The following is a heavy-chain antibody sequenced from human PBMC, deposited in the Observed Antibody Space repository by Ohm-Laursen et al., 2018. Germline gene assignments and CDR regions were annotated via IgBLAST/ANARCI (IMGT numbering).Heavy chain of an antibody. Sequence: SLRLSCAASGFTFSSYAMSWVRQAPGKGLEWVSYITTSGTTIYYADSVKGRFTISRDNVKNSLYLQMNSLRAEDTAVYYCARGGGTAMDYWGQGSLVTVSS. J-gene: IGHJ4*02. CDR1: GFTFSSYA. V-gene: IGHV3-11*01. CDR3: ARGGGTAMDY. CDR2: ITTSGTTI. D-gene: IGHD5-18*01.